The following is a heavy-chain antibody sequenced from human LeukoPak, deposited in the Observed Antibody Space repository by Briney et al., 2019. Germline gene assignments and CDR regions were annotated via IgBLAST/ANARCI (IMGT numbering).Heavy chain of an antibody. Sequence: SETLSLTCAVYGGSFSGYYWSWIRQPPGKGLEWIGEINHSGSTNNNPSLKSRVTISVDTSKNQFSLKLSSVTAADTAVYYCARVNYDFWSGYYVGHYFDYWGQGTLVTVSS. CDR2: INHSGST. J-gene: IGHJ4*02. CDR1: GGSFSGYY. D-gene: IGHD3-3*01. V-gene: IGHV4-34*01. CDR3: ARVNYDFWSGYYVGHYFDY.